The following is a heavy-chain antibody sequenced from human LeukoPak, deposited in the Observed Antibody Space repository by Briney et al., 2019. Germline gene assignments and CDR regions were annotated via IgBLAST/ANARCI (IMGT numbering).Heavy chain of an antibody. CDR2: ISGSGGHT. CDR3: AKGGADTMRDGYYYYYYYMEV. J-gene: IGHJ6*03. CDR1: GITFSSHA. V-gene: IGHV3-23*01. Sequence: GGSLRLSCAASGITFSSHAMSWVRQAPGKGLEWVSLISGSGGHTYYGDSVKGRFTISRDNSTNRLYLQMNSLRPEDTAVYYCAKGGADTMRDGYYYYYYYMEVWGRGTTVTVSS. D-gene: IGHD5-24*01.